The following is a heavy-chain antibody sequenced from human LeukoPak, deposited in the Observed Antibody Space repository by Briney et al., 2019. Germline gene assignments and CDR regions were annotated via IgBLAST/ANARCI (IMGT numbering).Heavy chain of an antibody. CDR2: ISYDGSNK. CDR3: ARGFLEWLWGPPTPYYFDY. CDR1: GFTFSSYG. V-gene: IGHV3-30*03. D-gene: IGHD3-3*01. Sequence: GGSLRLSCAASGFTFSSYGMHWVRQAPGKGLEWVAVISYDGSNKYYADSVKGRFTISRDNSKNTLYLQMNSLRAEDTAVYYCARGFLEWLWGPPTPYYFDYWGQGTLVTVSS. J-gene: IGHJ4*02.